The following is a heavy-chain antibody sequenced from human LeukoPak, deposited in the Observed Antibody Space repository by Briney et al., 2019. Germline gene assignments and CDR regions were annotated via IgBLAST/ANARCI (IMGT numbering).Heavy chain of an antibody. CDR3: AKDSVVPGLADY. CDR2: ISDSGGST. Sequence: PGGSLRLSGAASGLSFSSYAMTWVRQAPGKGLEWVSAISDSGGSTFYADSVRGRFTISRDNSKNTLYLQMNSLRAEDTAVYYCAKDSVVPGLADYWGKGTLVTVSS. CDR1: GLSFSSYA. J-gene: IGHJ4*02. D-gene: IGHD4-23*01. V-gene: IGHV3-23*01.